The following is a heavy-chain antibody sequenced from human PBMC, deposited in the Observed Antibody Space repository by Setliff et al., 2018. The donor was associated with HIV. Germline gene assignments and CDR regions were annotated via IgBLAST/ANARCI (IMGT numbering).Heavy chain of an antibody. CDR2: ICHSGST. D-gene: IGHD5-12*01. CDR3: ARDRGGGYNNLDY. J-gene: IGHJ4*02. CDR1: GYSISSGYY. V-gene: IGHV4-38-2*02. Sequence: SETLSLTCTVSGYSISSGYYWGWIRQPPGKGLEWIGSICHSGSTYYNPSLKSRVTISVDTSKNQFSLKVSSVTAADTAVYYCARDRGGGYNNLDYWGQGTLVTVSS.